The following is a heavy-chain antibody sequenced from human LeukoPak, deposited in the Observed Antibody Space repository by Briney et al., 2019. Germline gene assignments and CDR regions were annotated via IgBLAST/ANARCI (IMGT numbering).Heavy chain of an antibody. D-gene: IGHD6-19*01. CDR3: ARVNSSGWSFDY. Sequence: GGSLRLSCAASGLTFTSSWMHWVRQAPGKGLVWVSRINSDGSSTSYADSVKGRFTISRDNAKNTLYLQMNSLRAEDTAVYYCARVNSSGWSFDYWGQGTLVTVSS. V-gene: IGHV3-74*01. CDR1: GLTFTSSW. J-gene: IGHJ4*02. CDR2: INSDGSST.